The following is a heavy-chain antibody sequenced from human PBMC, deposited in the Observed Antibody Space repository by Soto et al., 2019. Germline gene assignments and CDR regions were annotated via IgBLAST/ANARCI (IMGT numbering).Heavy chain of an antibody. V-gene: IGHV3-11*06. CDR2: ISSSSSYT. CDR3: ARDLRSIVATSIYYGMDV. J-gene: IGHJ6*02. Sequence: PGGSLRLSCAASGFTFSDYYMSWIRQAPGKGLEWVSYISSSSSYTNYADSVKGRFTISRDNAKNSLYLQMNSLRAEDTAVYYCARDLRSIVATSIYYGMDVWGQGTTVTVSS. CDR1: GFTFSDYY. D-gene: IGHD5-12*01.